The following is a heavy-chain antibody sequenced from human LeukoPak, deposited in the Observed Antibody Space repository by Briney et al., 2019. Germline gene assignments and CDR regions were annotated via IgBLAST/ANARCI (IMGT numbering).Heavy chain of an antibody. Sequence: GGSLRLSCAASGFTFSSYAMSWFRQAPGKGLEGVSAISGSGGSTYYADSVKGRFTISRDNSKNTLYLQMNSLSAEDTAVYYCAKRRGLELLYYYYMDVWGKGTTVTVSS. V-gene: IGHV3-23*01. CDR1: GFTFSSYA. CDR2: ISGSGGST. CDR3: AKRRGLELLYYYYMDV. D-gene: IGHD1-7*01. J-gene: IGHJ6*03.